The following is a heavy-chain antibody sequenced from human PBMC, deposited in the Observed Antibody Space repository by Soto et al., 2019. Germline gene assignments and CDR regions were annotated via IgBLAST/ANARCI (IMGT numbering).Heavy chain of an antibody. V-gene: IGHV3-30*18. Sequence: GGSLRLSCAASGFTFSSYGMHWVRQAPGKGLEWVAVISYDGSNKYYADSVKGRFTISRDNSKNTLYLQMNSLRAEDTAFYYCAKDFESQIRGSSPRSDYWGQGTLVTVSS. CDR2: ISYDGSNK. D-gene: IGHD6-6*01. CDR3: AKDFESQIRGSSPRSDY. J-gene: IGHJ4*02. CDR1: GFTFSSYG.